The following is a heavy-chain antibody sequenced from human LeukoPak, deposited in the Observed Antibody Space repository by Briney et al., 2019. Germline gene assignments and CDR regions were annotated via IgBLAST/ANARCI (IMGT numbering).Heavy chain of an antibody. V-gene: IGHV3-23*01. CDR1: GFSFSNYA. J-gene: IGHJ4*02. Sequence: PGGSVRLSCAASGFSFSNYAMSWVRQAPGKGLEWVSGLSGSDGNTDGSTYYADSVRGRFTISRDNSKNTLYLQMNSLRAEDTAIYYCAKGLRGERLADFDYWGQGTLVTVSS. CDR2: LSGSDGNTDGST. CDR3: AKGLRGERLADFDY. D-gene: IGHD3-10*01.